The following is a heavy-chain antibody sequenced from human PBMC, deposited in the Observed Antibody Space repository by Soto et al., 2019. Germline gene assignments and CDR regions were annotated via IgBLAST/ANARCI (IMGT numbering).Heavy chain of an antibody. J-gene: IGHJ6*03. CDR2: IKSKTDGGTT. V-gene: IGHV3-15*01. Sequence: GGSLRLSCAASGFTFSNAWMSWVRQAPGKGLEWVGRIKSKTDGGTTDYAAPVKGRFTISRDDSKNTLYLQMNSLKTEDTAVYYCTADYCRSTSCYYYYYMDVWGKGTTVTVSS. CDR3: TADYCRSTSCYYYYYMDV. D-gene: IGHD2-2*01. CDR1: GFTFSNAW.